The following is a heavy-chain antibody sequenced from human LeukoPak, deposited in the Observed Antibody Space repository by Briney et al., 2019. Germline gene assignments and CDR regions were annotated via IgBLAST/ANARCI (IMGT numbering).Heavy chain of an antibody. V-gene: IGHV4-39*01. Sequence: SQTLSLTCTVSGGSMSSGSYYWGWLRQPPGKGLERIGSIYYSGSTYYKPSLKSRVNISVETSKNQFSLQLSPWTAPDTAVYYCARLVEFGNIVVVPTAYFDYWGQGTLVTVSS. J-gene: IGHJ4*02. D-gene: IGHD2-2*01. CDR1: GGSMSSGSYY. CDR2: IYYSGST. CDR3: ARLVEFGNIVVVPTAYFDY.